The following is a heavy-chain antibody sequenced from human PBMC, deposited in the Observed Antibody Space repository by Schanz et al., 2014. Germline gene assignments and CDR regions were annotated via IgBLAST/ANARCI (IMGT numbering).Heavy chain of an antibody. CDR1: GGTFSSST. D-gene: IGHD2-2*01. CDR3: ARGGFFDSTSFDS. Sequence: QVQLVQSGAEVKQPGASVKVSCKASGGTFSSSTLTWVRQAPGQGLEWMGRIIPILDKTNYAQKFQGRLTVTRDTSTSTVNMELSSLRSEDTAVYYCARGGFFDSTSFDSWGQGTLVTVSS. CDR2: IIPILDKT. J-gene: IGHJ4*02. V-gene: IGHV1-69*09.